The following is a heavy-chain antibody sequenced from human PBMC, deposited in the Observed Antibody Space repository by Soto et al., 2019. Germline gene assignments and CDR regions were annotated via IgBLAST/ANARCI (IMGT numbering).Heavy chain of an antibody. CDR1: GFTFSSYW. J-gene: IGHJ4*02. CDR2: INSDGSTT. D-gene: IGHD3-3*01. CDR3: ARDSSPYYDFWSGFYTYFDY. V-gene: IGHV3-74*01. Sequence: GGSLRLSCAVSGFTFSSYWMHWVRQAPGKGLMWVSRINSDGSTTNYADSVKGRFTISRDNAKKTLYLQMNSLRVDDTAVYYCARDSSPYYDFWSGFYTYFDYWGQGALVTVSS.